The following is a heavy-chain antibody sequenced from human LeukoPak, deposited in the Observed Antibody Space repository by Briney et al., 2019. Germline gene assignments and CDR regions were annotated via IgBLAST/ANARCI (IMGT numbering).Heavy chain of an antibody. V-gene: IGHV1-69*13. J-gene: IGHJ5*02. D-gene: IGHD2-15*01. CDR2: IIPIFGTA. CDR1: GGTFSSYA. Sequence: SVKVSCKASGGTFSSYAISWVRQAPGRGLEWMGGIIPIFGTANYAQKFQGRVTITADESTSTAYMELSSLRSEDTAVYYCARESYCSGGSCRRGRFDPWGQGTLVTVSS. CDR3: ARESYCSGGSCRRGRFDP.